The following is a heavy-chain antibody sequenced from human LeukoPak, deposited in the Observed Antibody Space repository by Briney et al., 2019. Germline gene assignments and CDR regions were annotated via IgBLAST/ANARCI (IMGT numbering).Heavy chain of an antibody. CDR1: GFTFSTYW. J-gene: IGHJ4*02. CDR2: LNQDGSEK. V-gene: IGHV3-7*03. CDR3: ARAVTSTEGY. Sequence: GGSLRLSCAASGFTFSTYWMTWVRQAPGKGLEWVASLNQDGSEKYYVDSVKGRFAISRDNAQKSLYLEMKSLSAKDTAVYYCARAVTSTEGYWGQGTLVAVSS.